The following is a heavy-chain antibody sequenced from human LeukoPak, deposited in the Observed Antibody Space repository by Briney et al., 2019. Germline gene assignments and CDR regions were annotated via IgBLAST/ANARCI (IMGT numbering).Heavy chain of an antibody. D-gene: IGHD5-24*01. Sequence: SETLSLTCTVSGGSISSYYWSWIRQPPGKGLEWIGYIYYSGSTNYHPTLQRRVTISVDPSKNQFSLKLSSVTAADTAVYYCARQDGLSYFDYWGQGTLVTVSS. V-gene: IGHV4-59*08. CDR3: ARQDGLSYFDY. CDR2: IYYSGST. CDR1: GGSISSYY. J-gene: IGHJ4*02.